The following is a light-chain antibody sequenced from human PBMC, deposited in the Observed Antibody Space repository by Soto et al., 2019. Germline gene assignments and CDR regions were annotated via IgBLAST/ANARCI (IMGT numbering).Light chain of an antibody. CDR3: SSYTSNSTLVV. CDR2: EVS. J-gene: IGLJ2*01. V-gene: IGLV2-14*01. CDR1: SSDVGGYNY. Sequence: SALTQPASVSGSPGQSITISCTGTSSDVGGYNYVSWYQQHPGKAPKLMIYEVSNRPSGVSNRFSGSKSGNTASLTISGLQAEDEADYYCSSYTSNSTLVVFGGGTKLTVL.